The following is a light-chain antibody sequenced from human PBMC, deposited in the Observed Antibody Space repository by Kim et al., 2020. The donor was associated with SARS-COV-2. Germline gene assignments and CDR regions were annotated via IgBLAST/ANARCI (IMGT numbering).Light chain of an antibody. CDR1: KGIRND. CDR2: AAS. V-gene: IGKV1-6*01. Sequence: AIQMTQSPSSLSASVGDRVTITCRASKGIRNDLSWYQQKPGQAPKVLVYAASSLQAGVPSRFSGSGSDTDFTLTISSLQPEDSATYYCLQDYTYPWTFGQGTKVDIK. J-gene: IGKJ1*01. CDR3: LQDYTYPWT.